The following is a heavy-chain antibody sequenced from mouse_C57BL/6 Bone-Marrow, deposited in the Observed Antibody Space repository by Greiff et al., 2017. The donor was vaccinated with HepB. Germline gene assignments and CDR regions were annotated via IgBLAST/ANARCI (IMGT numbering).Heavy chain of an antibody. D-gene: IGHD2-1*01. V-gene: IGHV1-5*01. CDR3: TRCDGNNAYYFDY. Sequence: DVQLVESGTVLARPGASVKMSCKTSGYTFTSYGMHWVKQRPGQGLEWIGAIGPGNSDTSYNQKFKGKAKLTAVTSASTAYMKLSSLKTEDSAFYYCTRCDGNNAYYFDYWGQGTTLTVSS. J-gene: IGHJ2*01. CDR1: GYTFTSYG. CDR2: IGPGNSDT.